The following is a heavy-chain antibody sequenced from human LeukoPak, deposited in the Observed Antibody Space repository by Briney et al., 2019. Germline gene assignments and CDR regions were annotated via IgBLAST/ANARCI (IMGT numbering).Heavy chain of an antibody. CDR3: TRVDSSGYYYFDY. D-gene: IGHD3-22*01. CDR1: GFTFGDYA. CDR2: IRSKAYGGTT. Sequence: QPGRSLRLSCTASGFTFGDYAMSWFRQAPGKGLEWVGFIRSKAYGGTTEYAASVKGRFTISRDDSKSIAYLQMNSLKTEDTAVYYCTRVDSSGYYYFDYWGQGTLVTVSS. V-gene: IGHV3-49*03. J-gene: IGHJ4*02.